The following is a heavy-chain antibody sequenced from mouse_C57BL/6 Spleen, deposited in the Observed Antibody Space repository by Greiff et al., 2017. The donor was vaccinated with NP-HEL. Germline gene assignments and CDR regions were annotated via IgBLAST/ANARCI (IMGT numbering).Heavy chain of an antibody. J-gene: IGHJ3*01. V-gene: IGHV1-54*01. CDR2: INPGSGGT. CDR1: GYAFTNYL. CDR3: ARENFLAFAY. Sequence: QVQLQQSGAELVRPGTSVKVSCKASGYAFTNYLIEWVKQRPGQGLEWIGVINPGSGGTNYNEKFKGKATLTADKSSSTAYMQLSSLTSEDSAVYFCARENFLAFAYWGQGTLVTVSA.